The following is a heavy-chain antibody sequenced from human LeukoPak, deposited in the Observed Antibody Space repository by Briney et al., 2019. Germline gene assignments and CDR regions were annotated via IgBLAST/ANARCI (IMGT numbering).Heavy chain of an antibody. CDR2: INPSGSST. V-gene: IGHV1-46*01. J-gene: IGHJ5*02. CDR1: GYTFTSYY. D-gene: IGHD1-26*01. CDR3: ARDNSVGDTAWWFDR. Sequence: ASVKVSCKASGYTFTSYYMHWVRQAPGQGLEWMGLINPSGSSTSYAQKFQGRLSLTRDMSTSTDYMELSSLRSEDTAVYYCARDNSVGDTAWWFDRWGQGTLVTVS.